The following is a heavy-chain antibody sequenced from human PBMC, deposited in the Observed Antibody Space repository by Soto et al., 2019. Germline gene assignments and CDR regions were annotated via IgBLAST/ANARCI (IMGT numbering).Heavy chain of an antibody. CDR1: GYGFTTDG. D-gene: IGHD1-1*01. CDR2: ISAHNGNT. CDR3: ARGRYGDY. J-gene: IGHJ4*02. Sequence: QIHLVQSGAEVKKPGALVKVSCKGSGYGFTTDGITWVRQAPGQGLEWMAWISAHNGNTNYAQKLQGRVTVTRDTSTSTAYMELRSLRSDDTAVYYCARGRYGDYWGQGALVTVSS. V-gene: IGHV1-18*01.